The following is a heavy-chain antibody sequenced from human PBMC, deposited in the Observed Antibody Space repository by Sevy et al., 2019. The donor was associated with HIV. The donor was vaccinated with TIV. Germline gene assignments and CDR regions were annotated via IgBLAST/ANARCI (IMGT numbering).Heavy chain of an antibody. CDR3: ARDQRVVVPAAVQVFDYYYYYMDF. Sequence: GGSLRLSCTASRFTFGDYSMSWVRQAPGKGLEWVGFIRSKSYGGTTEYAASVKGRFTLSRDDSKSIAYLQMDSLKTEDTAVYYCARDQRVVVPAAVQVFDYYYYYMDFWGRGTTVTVSS. V-gene: IGHV3-49*04. CDR2: IRSKSYGGTT. D-gene: IGHD2-2*01. J-gene: IGHJ6*03. CDR1: RFTFGDYS.